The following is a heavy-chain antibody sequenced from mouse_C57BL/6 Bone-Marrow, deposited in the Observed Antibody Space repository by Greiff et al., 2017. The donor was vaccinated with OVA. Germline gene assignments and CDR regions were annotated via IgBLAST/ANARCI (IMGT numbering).Heavy chain of an antibody. CDR2: IQPNSGSP. CDR1: GYTFTSYW. CDR3: AREYDDYALLSY. Sequence: QVQLQQPGAELVQPGASVKLSCTASGYTFTSYWMRRVKQRHGQGLEWIGMIQPNSGSPNYNVKLKSKATLTVDKSSSTAYMQVSSLTYDDAAVEYWAREYDDYALLSYWCQETLVTIAA. J-gene: IGHJ3*01. D-gene: IGHD2-4*01. V-gene: IGHV1-64*01.